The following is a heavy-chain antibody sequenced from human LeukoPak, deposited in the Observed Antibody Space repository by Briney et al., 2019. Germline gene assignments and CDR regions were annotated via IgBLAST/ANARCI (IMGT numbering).Heavy chain of an antibody. D-gene: IGHD6-19*01. CDR1: GFTFSSYE. CDR2: ISSSGSTI. V-gene: IGHV3-48*03. CDR3: ASYRYSSGRRLP. J-gene: IGHJ5*02. Sequence: AGGSLRLSCAASGFTFSSYEMNWVRQAPGKGLEWVSYISSSGSTIYYADSVKGRFTISRDNAKNSLYLQMNSLRAEDTAVYYCASYRYSSGRRLPWGQGTLVTVSS.